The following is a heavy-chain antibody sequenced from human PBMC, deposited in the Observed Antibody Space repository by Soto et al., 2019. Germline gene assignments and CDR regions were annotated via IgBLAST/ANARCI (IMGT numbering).Heavy chain of an antibody. D-gene: IGHD4-17*01. CDR2: ISSSSSSI. CDR3: ASDIGRTLRSPEFDY. CDR1: GFTFNTYS. J-gene: IGHJ4*02. V-gene: IGHV3-21*01. Sequence: EVQLVESGGGLVKPGESLRLSCAASGFTFNTYSMNWVRQAPGEGLEWVSSISSSSSSIFYADSVMGRFTISRDNAKKLLYLEMNSLRADDTAMYYCASDIGRTLRSPEFDYWGQGTLVTVSS.